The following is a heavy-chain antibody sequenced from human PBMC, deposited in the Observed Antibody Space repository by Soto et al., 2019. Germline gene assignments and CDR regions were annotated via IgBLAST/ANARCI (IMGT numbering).Heavy chain of an antibody. J-gene: IGHJ3*02. CDR2: INHSGST. D-gene: IGHD7-27*01. CDR1: VGSFSGYY. CDR3: ARGNWGSYGDFDI. V-gene: IGHV4-34*01. Sequence: PSETLSLTCAVYVGSFSGYYWSLIRQPPGKGLECIWEINHSGSTNCNPSLKSRVTISVDTSKNQFSLKLSSVTSADTAVYFCARGNWGSYGDFDIWGKGTMVTVSS.